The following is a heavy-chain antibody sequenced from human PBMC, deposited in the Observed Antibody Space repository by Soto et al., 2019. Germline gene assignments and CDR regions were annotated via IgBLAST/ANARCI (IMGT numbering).Heavy chain of an antibody. V-gene: IGHV3-11*06. CDR1: GFTFSDYY. D-gene: IGHD2-2*01. Sequence: QVQLVESGGGLVKPGGSLRLSCAASGFTFSDYYMSWIRQAPGKGLEWVSYISSSSSYIYYADSVKGRFTISRDNAKNSLYLQMNSLRAEDTAVYYCARDRGYCSSTSCYHYYYYYGMDVWGQGTTVTVSS. J-gene: IGHJ6*02. CDR2: ISSSSSYI. CDR3: ARDRGYCSSTSCYHYYYYYGMDV.